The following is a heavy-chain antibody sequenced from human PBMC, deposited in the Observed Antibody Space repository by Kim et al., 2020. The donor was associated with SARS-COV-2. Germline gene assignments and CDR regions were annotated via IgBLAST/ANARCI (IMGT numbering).Heavy chain of an antibody. D-gene: IGHD2-2*01. CDR3: ARLHQALDY. V-gene: IGHV4-4*07. Sequence: AAINYNPSLRSRVTMSVDTSKNQFSLTLTSVTPADTAVYYGARLHQALDYWGQGALVTVSS. CDR2: AAI. J-gene: IGHJ4*02.